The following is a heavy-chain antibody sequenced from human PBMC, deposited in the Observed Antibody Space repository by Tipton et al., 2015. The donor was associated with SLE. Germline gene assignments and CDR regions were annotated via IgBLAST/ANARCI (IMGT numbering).Heavy chain of an antibody. D-gene: IGHD3-16*01. V-gene: IGHV4-59*08. CDR2: IYSSGTT. CDR1: GDSISSYY. Sequence: GLVKPSETLSLTCSVSGDSISSYYWNWIRQPPGKGLEWIGYIYSSGTTNYNPSLRSRVTISVDTSKNQFSLKLSSVTAADTALYYCAGHTDYEWKSSSGEIYYYSAMDVWGQGTTVTVSS. CDR3: AGHTDYEWKSSSGEIYYYSAMDV. J-gene: IGHJ6*02.